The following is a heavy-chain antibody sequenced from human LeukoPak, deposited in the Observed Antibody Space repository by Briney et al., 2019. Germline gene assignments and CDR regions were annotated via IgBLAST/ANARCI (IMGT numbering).Heavy chain of an antibody. V-gene: IGHV3-23*01. J-gene: IGHJ4*02. CDR3: AKSQGRERPTFFPQGQRTKGYFDY. CDR1: GFTFGSFS. CDR2: ISGSGETT. D-gene: IGHD2/OR15-2a*01. Sequence: GGSLRLSCAASGFTFGSFSMSWVRQAPGKGLEWVSVISGSGETTFYADSVRGRFTIPRDNSKNTLYLQMNSLRAEDTAVYYCAKSQGRERPTFFPQGQRTKGYFDYWGQGTLVTVSS.